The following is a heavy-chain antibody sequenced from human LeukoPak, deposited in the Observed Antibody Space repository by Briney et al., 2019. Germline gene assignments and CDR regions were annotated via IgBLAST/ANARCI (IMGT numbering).Heavy chain of an antibody. V-gene: IGHV3-74*01. CDR3: ARRSTVSGTDY. CDR1: GFTFSSYW. Sequence: GGSLRLSCAASGFTFSSYWMHWVRQAPGKGLVWVSRINSDGSSTSYADSVKGRFTISRDNSKNTLCLQMNSLRAEDTALYYCARRSTVSGTDYWGQGTLVIVSS. J-gene: IGHJ4*02. D-gene: IGHD6-19*01. CDR2: INSDGSST.